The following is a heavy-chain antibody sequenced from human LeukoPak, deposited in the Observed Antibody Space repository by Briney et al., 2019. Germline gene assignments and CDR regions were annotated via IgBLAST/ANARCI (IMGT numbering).Heavy chain of an antibody. CDR2: INQDGSEK. CDR1: GFTFSIYW. Sequence: GGSLRLSCAASGFTFSIYWMNWVRQAPGKGLEWVANINQDGSEKFYVDSVKDRLTISRDNAKNSLYLQMNSLRAEDTAVYYCARGGTYDSSGYYYFDYWGQGTLVTVSS. J-gene: IGHJ4*02. D-gene: IGHD3-22*01. V-gene: IGHV3-7*01. CDR3: ARGGTYDSSGYYYFDY.